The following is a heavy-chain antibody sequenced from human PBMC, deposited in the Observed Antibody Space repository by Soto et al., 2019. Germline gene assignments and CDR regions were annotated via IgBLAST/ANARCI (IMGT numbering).Heavy chain of an antibody. V-gene: IGHV3-48*01. CDR3: AKDPVCSGGSCYSGWFDP. J-gene: IGHJ5*02. CDR1: GFTFSSYS. Sequence: PGGSLRLSCAASGFTFSSYSMNWVRQAPGKGLEWVSYISSSRSNKYYADSVKGRFTISRDNSKNTLYLQMNSLRAEDTAVYYCAKDPVCSGGSCYSGWFDPWGQGTLVTVSS. CDR2: ISSSRSNK. D-gene: IGHD2-15*01.